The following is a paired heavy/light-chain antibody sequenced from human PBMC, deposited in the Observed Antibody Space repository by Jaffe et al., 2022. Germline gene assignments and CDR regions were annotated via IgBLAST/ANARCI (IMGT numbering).Heavy chain of an antibody. CDR2: IYYSGST. CDR1: GGSISSYY. D-gene: IGHD3-3*01. CDR3: ARAHPITIFGVVITYYFDY. J-gene: IGHJ4*02. V-gene: IGHV4-59*01. Sequence: QVQLQESGPGLVKPSETLSLTCTVSGGSISSYYWSWIRQPPGKGLEWIGYIYYSGSTNYNPSLKSRVTISVDTSKNQFSLKLSSVTAADTAVYYCARAHPITIFGVVITYYFDYWGQGTLVTVSS.
Light chain of an antibody. CDR2: EGS. CDR1: SSDVGSYNL. CDR3: CSYAGSSTFPYWV. V-gene: IGLV2-23*03. Sequence: QSALTQPASVSGSPGQSITISCTGTSSDVGSYNLVSWYQQHPGKAPKLMIYEGSKRPSGVSNRFSGSKSGNTASLTISGLQAEDEADYYCCSYAGSSTFPYWVFGGGTKLTVL. J-gene: IGLJ3*02.